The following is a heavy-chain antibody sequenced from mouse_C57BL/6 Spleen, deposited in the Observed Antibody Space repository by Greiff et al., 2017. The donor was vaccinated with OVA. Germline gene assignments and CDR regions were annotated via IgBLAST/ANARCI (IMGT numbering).Heavy chain of an antibody. CDR3: ARSYGSSPSYWYFDV. J-gene: IGHJ1*03. V-gene: IGHV1-64*01. Sequence: QVQLQQPGAELVKPGASMKLSCKASGYTFTSYWMHWVKQRPGQGLEWIGMIHPNSGSTNYNEKFKSKATLTVDKSSSTAYMQLSSLSSEDSAVYYCARSYGSSPSYWYFDVWGTGTTVTVSS. CDR2: IHPNSGST. D-gene: IGHD1-1*01. CDR1: GYTFTSYW.